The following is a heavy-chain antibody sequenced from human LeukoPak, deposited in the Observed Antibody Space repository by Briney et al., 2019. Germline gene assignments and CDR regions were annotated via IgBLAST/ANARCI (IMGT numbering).Heavy chain of an antibody. Sequence: SETLSLTCTVSGGSISSHYWSWIRQPPGKGLEWIGYIYYSGSTNYNPSLKSRVTISVDTSKNQFSLKLSSVTAADTAVYYCARGGGYSSSDYWGQGTLVTVSS. D-gene: IGHD6-6*01. J-gene: IGHJ4*02. CDR1: GGSISSHY. CDR3: ARGGGYSSSDY. V-gene: IGHV4-59*11. CDR2: IYYSGST.